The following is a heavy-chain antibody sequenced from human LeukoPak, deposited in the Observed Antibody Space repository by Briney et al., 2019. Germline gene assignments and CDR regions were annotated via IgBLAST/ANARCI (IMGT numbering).Heavy chain of an antibody. D-gene: IGHD2-15*01. V-gene: IGHV3-7*01. CDR1: GFTFSSYW. Sequence: GGSLRLSCAASGFTFSSYWMSWVRQAPGKGLEWLANKKLDGSEKYYVDSVKGRFTISRDNAKNSLYLQMNSLRAEDTAVYYCARVAGFCSGGSCYSFLDYWGQGTLVTVSS. CDR3: ARVAGFCSGGSCYSFLDY. J-gene: IGHJ4*02. CDR2: KKLDGSEK.